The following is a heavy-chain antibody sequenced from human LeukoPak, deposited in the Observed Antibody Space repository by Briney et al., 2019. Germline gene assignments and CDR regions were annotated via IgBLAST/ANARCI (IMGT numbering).Heavy chain of an antibody. V-gene: IGHV3-30*18. J-gene: IGHJ4*02. CDR3: AKGALKYDSSGYDYFDY. CDR2: ISYDGSNK. Sequence: AGGSLRLSCAASGFTFSSYGMHWVRQAPGKGLEWVAVISYDGSNKYYADSVKSRFTISRDNSKNTLYLQMNSLRAEDTAVYYCAKGALKYDSSGYDYFDYWGQGTLVTVSS. CDR1: GFTFSSYG. D-gene: IGHD3-22*01.